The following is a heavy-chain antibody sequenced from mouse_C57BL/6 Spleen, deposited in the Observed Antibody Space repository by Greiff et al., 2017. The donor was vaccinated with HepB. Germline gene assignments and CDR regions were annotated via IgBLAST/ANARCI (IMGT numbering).Heavy chain of an antibody. CDR1: GYTFTSYW. CDR2: INPSNGGT. CDR3: AREAYYSNYFDY. V-gene: IGHV1-53*01. Sequence: QVHVKQPGTELVKPGASVKLSCKASGYTFTSYWMHWVKQRPGQGLEWIGNINPSNGGTNYNEKFKSKATLTVDKSSSTAYMQLSSLTSEDSAVYYCAREAYYSNYFDYWGQGTTLTVSS. J-gene: IGHJ2*01. D-gene: IGHD2-5*01.